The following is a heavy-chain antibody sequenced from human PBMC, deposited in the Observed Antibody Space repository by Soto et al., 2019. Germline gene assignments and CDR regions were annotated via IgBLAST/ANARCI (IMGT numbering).Heavy chain of an antibody. Sequence: GGSLRLSCAASGFTFSSYWMSWVRQAPGKGLEWVANIKQDGSEKYYVDSVKCRFTISRDNAKNSPYLQMNSLRAEDTAVYYCARGYNDDAFDIWGQGTMVTVSS. V-gene: IGHV3-7*03. D-gene: IGHD1-20*01. CDR3: ARGYNDDAFDI. CDR2: IKQDGSEK. J-gene: IGHJ3*02. CDR1: GFTFSSYW.